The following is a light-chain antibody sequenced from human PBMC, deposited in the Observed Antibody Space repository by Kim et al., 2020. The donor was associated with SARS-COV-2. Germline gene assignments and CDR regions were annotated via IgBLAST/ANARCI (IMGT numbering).Light chain of an antibody. V-gene: IGLV3-1*01. J-gene: IGLJ2*01. CDR1: KY. Sequence: KYACWYQQKPGQSPVLVIYQDSKRPSGIPERFSGSNYGNTATLTISGTQAMDEADYYCQAWDSSTALVFGGGTQLTVL. CDR2: QDS. CDR3: QAWDSSTALV.